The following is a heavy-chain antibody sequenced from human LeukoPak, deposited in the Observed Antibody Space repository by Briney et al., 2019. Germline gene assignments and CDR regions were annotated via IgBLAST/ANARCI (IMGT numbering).Heavy chain of an antibody. J-gene: IGHJ4*02. CDR3: AREGYCSGGSCSGDY. Sequence: GASVKVSCKASGGTFNSYAISWVRQAPGQGLEWMGGIIPIFGTTNYARKFRGRVTPTADKSTRTAYMELSSLRSEDTAVYYCAREGYCSGGSCSGDYWGQGTLVTVSS. CDR2: IIPIFGTT. CDR1: GGTFNSYA. V-gene: IGHV1-69*06. D-gene: IGHD2-15*01.